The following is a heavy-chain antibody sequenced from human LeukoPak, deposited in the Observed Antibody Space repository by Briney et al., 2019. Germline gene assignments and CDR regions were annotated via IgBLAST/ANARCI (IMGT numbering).Heavy chain of an antibody. CDR2: LYSGDST. Sequence: GGSLRLSFAASGTSVSTNYMNWVRQAPGKGLEWVSILYSGDSTYYADSVEGRFIVSRDNYKNTLYLQMTALRVEDTAVYYCARVGDHYHWCLDAWGRGTLVTVSS. V-gene: IGHV3-53*01. CDR1: GTSVSTNY. CDR3: ARVGDHYHWCLDA. D-gene: IGHD3-3*01. J-gene: IGHJ2*01.